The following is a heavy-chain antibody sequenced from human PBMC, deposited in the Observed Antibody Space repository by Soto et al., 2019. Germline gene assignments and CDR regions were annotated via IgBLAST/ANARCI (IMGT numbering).Heavy chain of an antibody. CDR2: ITPMFGTP. CDR1: GGTFSRYT. Sequence: SVKVSCKASGGTFSRYTITWVRQAPGQGLEWMGGITPMFGTPNYSQKFQCRVTIVADESTSTAYMELSSLRSEDTAMYYCARDGTLYDSSAYYYLYWGQGTLVTVSS. J-gene: IGHJ4*02. V-gene: IGHV1-69*01. D-gene: IGHD3-22*01. CDR3: ARDGTLYDSSAYYYLY.